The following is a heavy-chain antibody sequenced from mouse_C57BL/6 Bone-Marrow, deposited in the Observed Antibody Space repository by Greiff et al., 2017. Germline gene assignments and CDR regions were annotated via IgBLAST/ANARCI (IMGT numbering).Heavy chain of an antibody. Sequence: QVQLQQPGAELVKPGASVKLSCKASGYTFTSYGISWVKQRTGQGLEWIGEIYPRSGNTYYNEKFKGKATLTADKSSSTAYMELRSLTSEDSAVYFCANYYGSSPFAYWGQGTLVTVSA. CDR2: IYPRSGNT. CDR1: GYTFTSYG. J-gene: IGHJ3*01. V-gene: IGHV1-81*01. CDR3: ANYYGSSPFAY. D-gene: IGHD1-1*01.